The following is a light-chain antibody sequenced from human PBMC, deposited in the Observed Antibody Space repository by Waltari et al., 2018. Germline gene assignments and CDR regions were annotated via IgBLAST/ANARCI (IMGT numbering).Light chain of an antibody. CDR3: QHYYRAPYS. Sequence: IVMTQSPASLAVSLGERATINCKSNHSLLFGSSRNYLAWYQQRRGQPPKLLLYWASIRESGFPDRIVGSGSGTDFTLTINNLQAEDVALYYCQHYYRAPYSFGQGTKLEI. V-gene: IGKV4-1*01. J-gene: IGKJ2*03. CDR1: HSLLFGSSRNY. CDR2: WAS.